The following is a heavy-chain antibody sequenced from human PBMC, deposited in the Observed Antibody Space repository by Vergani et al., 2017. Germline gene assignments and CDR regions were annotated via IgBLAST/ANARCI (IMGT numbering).Heavy chain of an antibody. CDR2: TWYDGNNK. J-gene: IGHJ5*02. D-gene: IGHD1-14*01. V-gene: IGHV3-33*01. Sequence: QVQLVESGGGVVQPGRSLRLSCAASGCTFNQYGMHWVRQAPGKGLEWLAVTWYDGNNKQYADSVKGRFTISRDNSKSTMYLQMNSLRDEDTGVYYCARDFRLLYNRFDPWGQGTLVTVSS. CDR1: GCTFNQYG. CDR3: ARDFRLLYNRFDP.